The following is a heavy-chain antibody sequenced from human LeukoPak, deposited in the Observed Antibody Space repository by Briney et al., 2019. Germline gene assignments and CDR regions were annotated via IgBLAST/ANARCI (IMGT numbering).Heavy chain of an antibody. Sequence: SETLSLTCTVSGGSISSYYWSWIRQPAGKGLEWIGRIYTSGSTNYNPSLKSRVTMSVDTSKNQFSLKLSSVTAADTAVYYCARDRWSGVSYYYYAIDGCQQATTVTVSS. V-gene: IGHV4-4*07. D-gene: IGHD3-3*01. CDR3: ARDRWSGVSYYYYAIDG. CDR1: GGSISSYY. CDR2: IYTSGST. J-gene: IGHJ6*01.